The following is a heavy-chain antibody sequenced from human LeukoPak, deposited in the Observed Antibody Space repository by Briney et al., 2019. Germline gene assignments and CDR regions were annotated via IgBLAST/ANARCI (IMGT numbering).Heavy chain of an antibody. D-gene: IGHD6-19*01. CDR3: ARRSSGWDAFDI. CDR1: GGTFSSYA. CDR2: IIPTLGIA. V-gene: IGHV1-69*04. J-gene: IGHJ3*02. Sequence: GSSVKVSCKASGGTFSSYAISWVRQAPGQELEWMGRIIPTLGIANYAQKFQGRVTITADKSTSTAYMELSSLRSEDTAVYYCARRSSGWDAFDIWGQGTMVTVSS.